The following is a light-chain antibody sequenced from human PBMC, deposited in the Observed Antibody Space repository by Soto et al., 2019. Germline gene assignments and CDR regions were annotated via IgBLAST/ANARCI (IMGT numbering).Light chain of an antibody. V-gene: IGKV3-15*01. CDR2: GAS. CDR3: QQYNNWPLLT. J-gene: IGKJ4*01. CDR1: QSVSSY. Sequence: EIVMTQSPATLSVSPGERATLSCRASQSVSSYLAWYQQKPCQAPRLLIYGASTRATGIPARFSGSGSGTEFTLTISSLQSEDFAVYYCQQYNNWPLLTFGGGTKVEIK.